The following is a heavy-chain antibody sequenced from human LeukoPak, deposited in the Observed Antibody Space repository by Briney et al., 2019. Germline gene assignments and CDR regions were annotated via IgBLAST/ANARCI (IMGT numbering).Heavy chain of an antibody. V-gene: IGHV3-74*01. D-gene: IGHD2-15*01. CDR2: ISTDGYTT. CDR1: GLAFSAYK. J-gene: IGHJ4*02. CDR3: VVGGSPGY. Sequence: GGSLRLSCAASGLAFSAYKIHWVRQAPRKGLVWVSRISTDGYTTDYADFVQGRFTASRDNTKNTWSLEMNSLRAEDTAVYYCVVGGSPGYWGQGTLVTVSS.